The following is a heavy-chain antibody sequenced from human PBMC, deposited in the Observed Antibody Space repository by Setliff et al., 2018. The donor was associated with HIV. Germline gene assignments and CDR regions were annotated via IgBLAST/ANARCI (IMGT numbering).Heavy chain of an antibody. V-gene: IGHV3-21*06. CDR1: GFAFGVFT. CDR3: TRGPYSGTYMNY. D-gene: IGHD1-26*01. Sequence: NPGGSLRLSCVASGFAFGVFTMNWVRQSPGKGLEWVSSITTADDYKFYANSTRGRSTISSDNAKNSLYLQMDDLRLEDTAVYYCTRGPYSGTYMNYWGQGTLVTVSS. CDR2: ITTADDYK. J-gene: IGHJ4*02.